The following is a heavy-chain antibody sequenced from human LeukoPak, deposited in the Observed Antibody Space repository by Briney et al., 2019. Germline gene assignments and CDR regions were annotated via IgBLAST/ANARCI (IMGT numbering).Heavy chain of an antibody. V-gene: IGHV4-59*01. D-gene: IGHD6-19*01. CDR3: ARVGPLSSGWSHRVWYFDL. Sequence: TPSETLSLTCTVSGGSISSYYWSWIRQPPGKGLEWIGYIYYSGSTNYNPSLKSRVTISVDTSKNQFSLKLSSVTAADTAVYYCARVGPLSSGWSHRVWYFDLWGRGTLVTVSS. CDR1: GGSISSYY. CDR2: IYYSGST. J-gene: IGHJ2*01.